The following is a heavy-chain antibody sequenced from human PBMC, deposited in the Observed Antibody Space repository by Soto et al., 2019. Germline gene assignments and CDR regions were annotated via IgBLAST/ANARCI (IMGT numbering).Heavy chain of an antibody. Sequence: PGESLKISCKGSGYSFTSYWIGWVRQMPGKGLEWMGIIYPGDSDTRYSPSFQGQVTISADKSISTAYLQWSSLKASDTAIYYCARTAAAGKYFYGVDVWGQGTTVTVSS. V-gene: IGHV5-51*01. D-gene: IGHD6-13*01. CDR3: ARTAAAGKYFYGVDV. CDR2: IYPGDSDT. CDR1: GYSFTSYW. J-gene: IGHJ6*02.